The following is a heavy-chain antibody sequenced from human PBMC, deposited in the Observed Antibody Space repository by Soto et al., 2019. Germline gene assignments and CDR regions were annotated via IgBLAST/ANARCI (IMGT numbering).Heavy chain of an antibody. V-gene: IGHV3-33*08. Sequence: GGSLRLSCAASGFTFSSYGMHWVRQAPGKGLEWVAVIWYDGSNKYYADSVKGRFTISRDNSKNTLYLQMNSLRAEDTAVYYCAREYDILNWFDPWGQGTRVTVAS. J-gene: IGHJ5*02. D-gene: IGHD3-9*01. CDR3: AREYDILNWFDP. CDR2: IWYDGSNK. CDR1: GFTFSSYG.